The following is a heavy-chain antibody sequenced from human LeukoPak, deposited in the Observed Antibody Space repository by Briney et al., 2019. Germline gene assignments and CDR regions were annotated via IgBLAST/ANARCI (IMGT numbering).Heavy chain of an antibody. CDR2: INPNSGGT. Sequence: GASVKVSCKASGYTFTGYYMHWVRQAPGQGLEWMGRINPNSGGTNYAQKLQGRVTTTRDTSISTAYMELSRLRSDDTAVYYCTRESGSYHGNDYWGQGTLVTVSS. D-gene: IGHD1-26*01. J-gene: IGHJ4*02. V-gene: IGHV1-2*06. CDR3: TRESGSYHGNDY. CDR1: GYTFTGYY.